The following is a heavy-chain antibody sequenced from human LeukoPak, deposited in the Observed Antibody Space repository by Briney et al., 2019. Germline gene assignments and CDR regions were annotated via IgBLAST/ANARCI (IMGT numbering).Heavy chain of an antibody. CDR2: IYYRSKWYN. Sequence: SQALSLTCAISGDSVSSNSAAWTWIRQSPLRGLEWLGRIYYRSKWYNEYAVSVKSRITINPDTSKNQFSLQLNSVTPDDTAVYYCARGFHYAFDTWGQGTMVTVSS. J-gene: IGHJ3*02. CDR3: ARGFHYAFDT. V-gene: IGHV6-1*01. CDR1: GDSVSSNSAA.